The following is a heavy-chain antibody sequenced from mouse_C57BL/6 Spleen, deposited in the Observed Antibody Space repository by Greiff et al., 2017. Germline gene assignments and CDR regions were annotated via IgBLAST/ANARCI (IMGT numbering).Heavy chain of an antibody. CDR2: ISNGGGST. CDR1: GFTFSDYY. CDR3: ARQGTGTGAMDY. D-gene: IGHD4-1*01. V-gene: IGHV5-12*01. Sequence: VQLKESGGGLVQPGGSLKLSCAASGFTFSDYYMYWVRQTPEKRLEWVAYISNGGGSTYYPDTVKGRFTISRDNAKNTLYLQMSRLKSEDTAMYYCARQGTGTGAMDYWGQGTSVTVSS. J-gene: IGHJ4*01.